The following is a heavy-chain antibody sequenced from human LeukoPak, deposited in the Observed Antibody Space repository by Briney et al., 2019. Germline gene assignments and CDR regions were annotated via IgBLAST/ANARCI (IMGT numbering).Heavy chain of an antibody. J-gene: IGHJ4*02. D-gene: IGHD6-19*01. CDR2: ISSSSSYI. V-gene: IGHV3-21*01. CDR1: GFTFSSYS. CDR3: ARDYSTRGYSSGWYPGH. Sequence: GGSLRLSCAASGFTFSSYSMNWVRQAPGKGLEWVSSISSSSSYIYYADSVKGRFTISRDNAKNSLYLQMNSLRAEDTAVYYCARDYSTRGYSSGWYPGHWGQGTLATVSS.